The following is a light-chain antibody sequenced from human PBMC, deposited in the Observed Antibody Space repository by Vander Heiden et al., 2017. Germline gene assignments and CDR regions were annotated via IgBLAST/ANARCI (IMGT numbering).Light chain of an antibody. J-gene: IGKJ1*01. V-gene: IGKV4-1*01. CDR3: QQDDSTPRT. CDR1: QSVLYSSNNKNY. CDR2: GAS. Sequence: DIVMTQSPDSLAVSLGRRATINCKSSQSVLYSSNNKNYLAWYQQKPGQPPKLLIYGASTRETGVPYRFSGSGSGTDFTLTISSLQAEDVAIYYCQQDDSTPRTFGQGTKVEIK.